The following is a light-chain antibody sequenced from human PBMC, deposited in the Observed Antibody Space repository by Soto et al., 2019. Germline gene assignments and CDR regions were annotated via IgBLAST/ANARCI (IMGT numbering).Light chain of an antibody. Sequence: DIVLTQSPATLSLSPGDRVTLSRGAIQSVVGGYFAWYQQKPGLAPRLIIYDTSIRASGIPDRISGSGSGTHFTLTISSLEPEDFAVYYCQQRSNWPPITFGQGTRLEI. CDR1: QSVVGGY. CDR2: DTS. V-gene: IGKV3D-20*02. CDR3: QQRSNWPPIT. J-gene: IGKJ5*01.